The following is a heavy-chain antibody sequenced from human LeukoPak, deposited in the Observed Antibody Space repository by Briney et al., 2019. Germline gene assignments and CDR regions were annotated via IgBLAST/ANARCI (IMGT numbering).Heavy chain of an antibody. CDR1: GFTFSSYS. CDR3: ARDRGYSSSWADYYFDY. D-gene: IGHD6-13*01. Sequence: GGSLRLSCAASGFTFSSYSMNWARQAPGKGLEWVSYISSSSSTIYYADSVKGRFTISRDNAENSLYLQMNSLRAEDTAVYYCARDRGYSSSWADYYFDYWGQGTLVTVSS. V-gene: IGHV3-48*01. J-gene: IGHJ4*02. CDR2: ISSSSSTI.